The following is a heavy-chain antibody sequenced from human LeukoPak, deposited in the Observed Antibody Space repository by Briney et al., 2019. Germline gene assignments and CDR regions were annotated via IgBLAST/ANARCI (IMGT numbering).Heavy chain of an antibody. CDR1: GFTVSSNY. CDR3: ARDLMVRGVITLFDY. CDR2: SYSGGST. J-gene: IGHJ4*02. D-gene: IGHD3-10*01. Sequence: GGSLRLSCAASGFTVSSNYMSWVRQAPGKGLEWVSVSYSGGSTYCADSVKGRFTISRDNSKNTLYLQMNSLRAEDTAVYYCARDLMVRGVITLFDYWGQGTLVTVSS. V-gene: IGHV3-66*01.